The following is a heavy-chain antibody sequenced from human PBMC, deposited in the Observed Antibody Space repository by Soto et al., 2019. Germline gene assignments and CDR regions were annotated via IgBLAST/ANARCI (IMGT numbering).Heavy chain of an antibody. Sequence: PGGSLRLSCAASGFTFSNYAMTWVRQAPGKGLEWVAHISGSGGSAYYADSVKGRFTISRDSSKNTLNLQMNSLRAEDTAIYYCAKRGATSGSYSFGSWGQGTLVTVSS. J-gene: IGHJ4*02. CDR1: GFTFSNYA. D-gene: IGHD3-22*01. CDR3: AKRGATSGSYSFGS. CDR2: ISGSGGSA. V-gene: IGHV3-23*01.